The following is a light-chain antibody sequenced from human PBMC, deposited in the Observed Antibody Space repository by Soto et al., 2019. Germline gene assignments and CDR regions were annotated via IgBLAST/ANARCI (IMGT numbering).Light chain of an antibody. CDR1: QSLLHSDGRTY. CDR2: EVS. V-gene: IGKV2D-29*01. Sequence: IVMPQSPLSLSVTPGQPASISCKSSQSLLHSDGRTYFYWFLQKPGQPPQLLISEVSKRFSGVSDRCSGSGSRTDFTLKISRVEAEDVGTYYCMQSIQVSYNFGQGTKLEIK. J-gene: IGKJ2*01. CDR3: MQSIQVSYN.